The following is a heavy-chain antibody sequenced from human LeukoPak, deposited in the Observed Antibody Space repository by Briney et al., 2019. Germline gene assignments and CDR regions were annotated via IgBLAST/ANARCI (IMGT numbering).Heavy chain of an antibody. CDR1: GFIFRSHW. D-gene: IGHD2-21*01. CDR2: INHSGST. V-gene: IGHV4-34*01. CDR3: ARGPPARDFSVVENWFDP. Sequence: GSLRLSCGASGFIFRSHWMSWIRQPPGKGLEWIGEINHSGSTNYNPSLKSRVTISVDTSKNQFSLKLSSVTAADTAVYYCARGPPARDFSVVENWFDPWGQGTLVTVSS. J-gene: IGHJ5*02.